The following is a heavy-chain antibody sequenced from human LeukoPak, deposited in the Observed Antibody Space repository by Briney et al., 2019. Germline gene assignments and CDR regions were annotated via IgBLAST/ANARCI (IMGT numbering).Heavy chain of an antibody. CDR3: ASTLGTVTTMYFDY. CDR2: IYPGDSDT. J-gene: IGHJ4*02. CDR1: GYSFNSYW. D-gene: IGHD4-17*01. Sequence: GESLKISCKGSGYSFNSYWIGWVRQLPGKGQEPMGIIYPGDSDTRYSPSFQGQVTISAVKSISTAYLQWSSLKASDTAMYYCASTLGTVTTMYFDYWGQGTLVTVSS. V-gene: IGHV5-51*01.